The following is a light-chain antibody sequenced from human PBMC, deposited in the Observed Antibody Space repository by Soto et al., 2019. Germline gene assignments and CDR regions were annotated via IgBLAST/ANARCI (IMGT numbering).Light chain of an antibody. CDR2: DAS. V-gene: IGKV1-5*01. CDR3: QHYGGVWT. Sequence: DIQITQSPSTLSASVGDRVTITFRASQRISNRLAWYQQKPGKAPKVLIYDASSLESGVPSRFSGSGSATEFILTISSPQPDDFATYHCQHYGGVWTFGQGTKVDIK. J-gene: IGKJ1*01. CDR1: QRISNR.